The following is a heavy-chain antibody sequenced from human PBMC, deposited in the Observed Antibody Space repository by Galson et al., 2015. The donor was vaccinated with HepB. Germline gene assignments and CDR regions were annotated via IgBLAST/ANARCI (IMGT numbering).Heavy chain of an antibody. D-gene: IGHD2-2*02. Sequence: QSGAEVKKPGESLKISCKGSGYSFTTYWIGWVRQMPGKGLEWMGIIYPGDSESRYSPSFQGQVTMSADKSISTAYLQWSSLKASDTAMYYCVRCDTNNLYIGAFDIWGQGTMVTVSS. V-gene: IGHV5-51*01. CDR1: GYSFTTYW. J-gene: IGHJ3*02. CDR3: VRCDTNNLYIGAFDI. CDR2: IYPGDSES.